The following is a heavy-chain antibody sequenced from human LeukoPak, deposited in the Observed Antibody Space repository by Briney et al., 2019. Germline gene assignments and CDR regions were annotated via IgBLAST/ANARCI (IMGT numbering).Heavy chain of an antibody. CDR1: GYTFTDLY. CDR3: ARETLQSMDV. Sequence: ASVKVSCKASGYTFTDLYIHWVRQAPGQGLEWMGWINTRSGGTRYAQNFQGRVSMTRDTSISTAYMELSRLRSDDTAVYYCARETLQSMDVWGKGTTVTVSS. CDR2: INTRSGGT. J-gene: IGHJ6*04. V-gene: IGHV1-2*02. D-gene: IGHD4-11*01.